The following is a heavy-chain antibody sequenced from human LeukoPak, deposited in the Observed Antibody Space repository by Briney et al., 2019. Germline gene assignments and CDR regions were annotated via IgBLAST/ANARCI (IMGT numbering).Heavy chain of an antibody. V-gene: IGHV1-18*01. CDR3: ARDTVHDYGGSEPFDY. J-gene: IGHJ4*02. Sequence: ASVTVSCKASGYTFSSYGISWVRQAPGQGLEWMGWISAYNGDTNYAQKFQGRLTMTTDTSTSTAYMELRSLRSDDTALYYCARDTVHDYGGSEPFDYWGQGTLVTVSS. D-gene: IGHD4-23*01. CDR1: GYTFSSYG. CDR2: ISAYNGDT.